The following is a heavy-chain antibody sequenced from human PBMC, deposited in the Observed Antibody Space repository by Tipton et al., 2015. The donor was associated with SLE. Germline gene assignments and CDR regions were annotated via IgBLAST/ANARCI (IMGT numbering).Heavy chain of an antibody. J-gene: IGHJ5*02. CDR3: ITVLRANWFDP. Sequence: SLRLSCAASGFAFNFFEMTWVRQAPGKGLEWVGRIETKADGGTTDYAAPVKGRFTISRDDSKNMVYLQMSSLKTEDTAVYYCITVLRANWFDPWGQGTLVTVSS. V-gene: IGHV3-15*04. CDR1: GFAFNFFE. CDR2: IETKADGGTT.